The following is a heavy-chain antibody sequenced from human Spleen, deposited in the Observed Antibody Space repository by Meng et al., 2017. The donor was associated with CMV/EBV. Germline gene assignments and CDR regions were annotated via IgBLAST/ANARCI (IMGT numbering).Heavy chain of an antibody. CDR2: ISSSSSYI. V-gene: IGHV3-21*01. Sequence: GESLKISCAASGFTFSSYSMNWVRQAPGKGLEWVSSISSSSSYIYHADSVKGRFTISRDNAKNSLYLQMNSLRAEDTAVYYCARETQGFDIWGQGTMVTVSS. J-gene: IGHJ3*02. CDR1: GFTFSSYS. CDR3: ARETQGFDI.